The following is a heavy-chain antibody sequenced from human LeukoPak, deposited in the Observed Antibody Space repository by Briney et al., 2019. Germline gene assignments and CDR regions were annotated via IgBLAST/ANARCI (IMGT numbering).Heavy chain of an antibody. Sequence: GSTYYTPSLKSRVTISLDTSKNQFSLKLSSVTAADTAVHYCARGHQYYDSSGPYFYFDYWGQGTLVXV. CDR2: GST. J-gene: IGHJ4*02. V-gene: IGHV4-31*02. CDR3: ARGHQYYDSSGPYFYFDY. D-gene: IGHD3-22*01.